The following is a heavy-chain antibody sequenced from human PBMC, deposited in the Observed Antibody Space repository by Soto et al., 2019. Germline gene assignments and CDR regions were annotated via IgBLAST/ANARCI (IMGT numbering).Heavy chain of an antibody. J-gene: IGHJ6*02. CDR3: ARVYSNTWLDV. V-gene: IGHV4-4*07. CDR1: GGSISSYY. Sequence: SETLSLTCTVSGGSISSYYWSWIRQPAGKGLEWIGRIYTSGSTNYNPSLKSRVTMSVDTSKKQFSLKLSSVTAADTAVDYCARVYSNTWLDVWAQGTTVTVS. CDR2: IYTSGST. D-gene: IGHD6-13*01.